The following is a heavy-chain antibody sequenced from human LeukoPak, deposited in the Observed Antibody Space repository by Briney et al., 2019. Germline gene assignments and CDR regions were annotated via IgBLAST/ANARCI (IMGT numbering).Heavy chain of an antibody. CDR2: INPNSGGT. J-gene: IGHJ5*02. Sequence: ASVKVSCKASGYTFTGYYMHWVRQAPGQGLEWMGWINPNSGGTNYAQKFQGRVTMTRDTSISTAYMELSRLTSEDTAVYYCAREYSSCLYNWFDPWGQGALVTVSS. V-gene: IGHV1-2*02. CDR3: AREYSSCLYNWFDP. D-gene: IGHD6-19*01. CDR1: GYTFTGYY.